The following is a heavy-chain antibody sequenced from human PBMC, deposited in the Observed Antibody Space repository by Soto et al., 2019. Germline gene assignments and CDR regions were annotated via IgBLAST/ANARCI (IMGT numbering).Heavy chain of an antibody. D-gene: IGHD2-8*01. V-gene: IGHV3-23*01. J-gene: IGHJ6*03. Sequence: GGSLRLSCAASGFTFSSYAMSWVRQAPGKGLEWVSAISGSGGSTYYADSVKGRFTISRDNSKNTLYLQMNSLRAEDTAVYYCAKVGVLDGALDYMDVWGKGTTVTVSS. CDR3: AKVGVLDGALDYMDV. CDR2: ISGSGGST. CDR1: GFTFSSYA.